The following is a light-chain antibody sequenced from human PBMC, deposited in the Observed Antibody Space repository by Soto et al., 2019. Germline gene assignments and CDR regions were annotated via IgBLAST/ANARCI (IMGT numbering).Light chain of an antibody. CDR3: QQYTTYPLT. Sequence: DIHMTQSPSTLSASVGDSVAITCRASQTLTGWLAWYQQKPGKAPKLLISKASNLESGVPSRFSGSGSGTDFPLTISSLQPDDFATYFCQQYTTYPLTFGGGTKVEI. J-gene: IGKJ4*01. V-gene: IGKV1-5*03. CDR2: KAS. CDR1: QTLTGW.